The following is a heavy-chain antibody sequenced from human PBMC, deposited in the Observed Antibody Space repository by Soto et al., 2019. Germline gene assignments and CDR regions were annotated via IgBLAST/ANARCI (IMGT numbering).Heavy chain of an antibody. D-gene: IGHD3-22*01. V-gene: IGHV1-2*02. CDR1: GYTFTGYY. CDR3: ARERRYYDSSGYYSAFDI. J-gene: IGHJ3*02. Sequence: QVQLVQSGAEVKKPGASVKVSCKASGYTFTGYYMHWVRQAPVQGLEWMGWLNPNSGGTNYAEKVQGRVTMTRDTSISTAYMELSRLRSDDTAVYYCARERRYYDSSGYYSAFDIWGQGTMVTVSS. CDR2: LNPNSGGT.